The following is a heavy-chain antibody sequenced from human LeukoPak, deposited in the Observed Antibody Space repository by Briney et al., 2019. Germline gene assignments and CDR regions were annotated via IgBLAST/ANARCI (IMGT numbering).Heavy chain of an antibody. D-gene: IGHD4-17*01. J-gene: IGHJ4*02. CDR2: ISSTSSYA. Sequence: GGSLRLSCAASGFTFSDYYMNWIRQAPGKGLEWVSYISSTSSYANYADSVKGRFTISRDNSNNTLYLQMNSLRAEDTAVYFCAKKQTTTVTTLDYWGQGTLVTVSS. CDR3: AKKQTTTVTTLDY. V-gene: IGHV3-11*03. CDR1: GFTFSDYY.